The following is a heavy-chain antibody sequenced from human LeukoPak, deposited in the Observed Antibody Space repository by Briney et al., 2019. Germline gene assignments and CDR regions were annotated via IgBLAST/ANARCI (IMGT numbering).Heavy chain of an antibody. Sequence: PSETLSLTCTVSGGSISSGSYYWSWIRQPAGKGLEWIGRIYTSGSTNYNPSLKSRVTISVDTSKNQFSLKLSSVTAADTAVYYCARDLAPSEGEDAFDIWGQGTMVTVSS. CDR1: GGSISSGSYY. V-gene: IGHV4-61*02. CDR3: ARDLAPSEGEDAFDI. D-gene: IGHD3-16*01. CDR2: IYTSGST. J-gene: IGHJ3*02.